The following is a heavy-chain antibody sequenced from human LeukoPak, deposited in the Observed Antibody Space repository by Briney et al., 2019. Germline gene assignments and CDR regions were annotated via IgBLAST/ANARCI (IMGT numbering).Heavy chain of an antibody. D-gene: IGHD2-21*01. CDR2: INPNSGGT. Sequence: ASVKVSCKASGYTFTSYDINWVRQAPGQGLEWMGWINPNSGGTNHAQKFQGRVTMTRDTSISTAYMELSRLRSDDTAVYYCARSWRFRRFFDYWGQGTLVTVSS. CDR3: ARSWRFRRFFDY. J-gene: IGHJ4*02. CDR1: GYTFTSYD. V-gene: IGHV1-2*02.